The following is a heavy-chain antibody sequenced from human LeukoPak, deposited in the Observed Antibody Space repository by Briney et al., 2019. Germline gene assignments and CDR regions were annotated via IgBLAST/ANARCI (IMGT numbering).Heavy chain of an antibody. CDR2: INHSGST. V-gene: IGHV4-34*01. CDR3: VYRSSWYTARVEH. CDR1: GGSLYGYY. Sequence: PSETLSLTCAVYGGSLYGYYWSWIRQSTGQGREWRGEINHSGSTNYNPSLKSRVTISVDTSKNQFSLKLSSVTAADTAVYYCVYRSSWYTARVEHWGQGTLVTVPS. D-gene: IGHD6-13*01. J-gene: IGHJ5*02.